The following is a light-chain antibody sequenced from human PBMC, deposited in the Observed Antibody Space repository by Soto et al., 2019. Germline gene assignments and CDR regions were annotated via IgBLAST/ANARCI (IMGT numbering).Light chain of an antibody. J-gene: IGKJ2*01. CDR3: QQYNNWPPYT. Sequence: EIVMTQSPATLSVSPGERATLSCRASQSGSSNLAWYQQKPGQAPRLLIYGASFRATGIPARFSGSGSGTEFTLTISSLQSEDLAVYYCQQYNNWPPYTFGQGTKLEIK. CDR1: QSGSSN. V-gene: IGKV3-15*01. CDR2: GAS.